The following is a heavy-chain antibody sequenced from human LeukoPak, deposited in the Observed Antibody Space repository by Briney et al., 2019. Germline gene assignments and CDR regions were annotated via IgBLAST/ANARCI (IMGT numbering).Heavy chain of an antibody. CDR2: ISYDGSNK. D-gene: IGHD5-12*01. Sequence: PGGSLRLSCAASGFTFSSYGMPWVRQAPGKGLEWVAVISYDGSNKYYADSVKGRFTISRDNSKNTLYLQMNSLRAEDTAVYYCARGDYVGGYEPDDYWGQGTLVTVSS. V-gene: IGHV3-30*03. J-gene: IGHJ4*02. CDR3: ARGDYVGGYEPDDY. CDR1: GFTFSSYG.